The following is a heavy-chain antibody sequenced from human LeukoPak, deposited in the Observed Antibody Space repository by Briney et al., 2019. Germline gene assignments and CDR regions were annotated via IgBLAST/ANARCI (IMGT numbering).Heavy chain of an antibody. Sequence: GGSLRLSCAASGFTFSSYGMQGVRQAPGKGGEGGGVILYDGSNKYSADSVKGRFTISRDNSKNTLYLQMNSLRAEDSAMYYCAATYSSSGNWFDPWGQGALVTVSS. CDR3: AATYSSSGNWFDP. V-gene: IGHV3-33*01. J-gene: IGHJ5*02. CDR2: ILYDGSNK. CDR1: GFTFSSYG. D-gene: IGHD6-6*01.